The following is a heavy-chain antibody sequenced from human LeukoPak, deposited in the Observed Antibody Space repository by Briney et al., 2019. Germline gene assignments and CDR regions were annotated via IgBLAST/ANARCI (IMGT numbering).Heavy chain of an antibody. CDR1: GFTVSSNY. CDR2: IYSGGST. J-gene: IGHJ1*01. CDR3: AKDRAYSGSYGFRFQH. Sequence: PGGSLRLSCAASGFTVSSNYMSWVRQAPGKGLEWVSVIYSGGSTYYADSVKGRFTISRDNSKNTLYLQMNSLRAEDTAVYYCAKDRAYSGSYGFRFQHWGQGTLVTVSS. V-gene: IGHV3-53*01. D-gene: IGHD1-26*01.